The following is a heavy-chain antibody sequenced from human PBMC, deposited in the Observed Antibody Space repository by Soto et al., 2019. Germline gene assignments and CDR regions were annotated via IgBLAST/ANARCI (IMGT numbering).Heavy chain of an antibody. V-gene: IGHV6-1*01. CDR1: GDSVSINIAA. CDR2: TYYRSKWYN. J-gene: IGHJ6*02. CDR3: ARDEKEITIFGVVHDYYYYGMDV. D-gene: IGHD3-3*01. Sequence: PSQTLSLTCAISGDSVSINIAAWNWIRQSPSRVLEWLGRTYYRSKWYNDYAVSVKSRITINPDTSKNQFSLQLNSVTPEDTAVYYCARDEKEITIFGVVHDYYYYGMDVWGQGTTVTVSS.